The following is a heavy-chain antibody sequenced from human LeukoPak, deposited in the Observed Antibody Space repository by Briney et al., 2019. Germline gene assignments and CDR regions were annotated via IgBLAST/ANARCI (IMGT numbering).Heavy chain of an antibody. J-gene: IGHJ4*02. Sequence: GASAKVSCKASGYTFTSYGISWVRQAPGQGLEWMGWISAYNGNTNYAQKLQGRVTMTTDTSTSTAYMELRSLRSDDTAVYYCARDPGYYGSGSYYKYPFDYWGQGTLVTVSS. V-gene: IGHV1-18*01. CDR2: ISAYNGNT. D-gene: IGHD3-10*01. CDR3: ARDPGYYGSGSYYKYPFDY. CDR1: GYTFTSYG.